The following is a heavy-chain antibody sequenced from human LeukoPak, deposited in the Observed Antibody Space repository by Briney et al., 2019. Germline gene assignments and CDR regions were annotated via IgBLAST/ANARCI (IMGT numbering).Heavy chain of an antibody. CDR1: GYTLTELS. J-gene: IGHJ4*02. CDR3: ASMMEIFDYGSGSYLFDY. D-gene: IGHD3-10*01. CDR2: FDPEDGET. V-gene: IGHV1-24*01. Sequence: GASVKVSCKVSGYTLTELSMHWVRQAPGKGLEWMGGFDPEDGETIYAQKFQGRVTMTEDTSTDTAYMELSSLRSEDTAVYYCASMMEIFDYGSGSYLFDYWGQGTLVTVSS.